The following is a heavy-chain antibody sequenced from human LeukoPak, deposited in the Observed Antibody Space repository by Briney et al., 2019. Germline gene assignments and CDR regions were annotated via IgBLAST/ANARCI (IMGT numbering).Heavy chain of an antibody. D-gene: IGHD1-26*01. CDR2: ISSSGSTI. CDR1: GFTFSSYE. J-gene: IGHJ4*02. V-gene: IGHV3-48*03. CDR3: ARETGLYSGSYFDY. Sequence: GGSLRHSYAASGFTFSSYEMNWVRQAPGKGLEWVSYISSSGSTIYYADSVKGRFTISRYNGKNSLYLQMNSLRAEDTAVYYCARETGLYSGSYFDYWGQGTLVTVSS.